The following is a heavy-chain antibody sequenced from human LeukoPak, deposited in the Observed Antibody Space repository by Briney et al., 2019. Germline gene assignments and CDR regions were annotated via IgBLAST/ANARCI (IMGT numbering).Heavy chain of an antibody. CDR2: IYYTGNT. CDR1: GDSITGYY. D-gene: IGHD3-10*01. J-gene: IGHJ3*02. CDR3: TKSDGYGLKRI. Sequence: SKTLSLTCTVSGDSITGYYWGWIRQPPGKGLEWIGNIYYTGNTYYNASLKSRVTISVDTSKNQFSLKVISMTAADTAVYYCTKSDGYGLKRICGRGTMVTVSS. V-gene: IGHV4-39*07.